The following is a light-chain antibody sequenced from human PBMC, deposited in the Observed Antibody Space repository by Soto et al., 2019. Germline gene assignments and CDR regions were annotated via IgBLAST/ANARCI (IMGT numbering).Light chain of an antibody. CDR2: DAS. CDR1: QSVSSNY. CDR3: QQRSNWPPT. Sequence: EIVLTQSPGTLSLSPGERATLSCRASQSVSSNYLAWYQQKPGQAPRLLIYDASSRATGIPARFSGSGSGTDFTLTISSLEAEDFAVYYCQQRSNWPPTFGGGTKVDIK. V-gene: IGKV3D-20*02. J-gene: IGKJ4*01.